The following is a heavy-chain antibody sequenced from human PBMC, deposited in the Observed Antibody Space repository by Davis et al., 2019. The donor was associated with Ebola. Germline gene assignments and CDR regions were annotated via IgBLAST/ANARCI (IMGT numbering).Heavy chain of an antibody. V-gene: IGHV2-5*02. Sequence: SGPTLVTPTQTLTLTCTFSGFSLSTSGVGVGWIRQPPGKALEWLALIYWDDDKRYSSSLKSRLTITKDTSKNQVVLTMTNRAPVDTATYYCAHAHRVVLITTGFGAFDIWGQGTMVTVSS. CDR3: AHAHRVVLITTGFGAFDI. CDR2: IYWDDDK. J-gene: IGHJ3*02. CDR1: GFSLSTSGVG. D-gene: IGHD3-22*01.